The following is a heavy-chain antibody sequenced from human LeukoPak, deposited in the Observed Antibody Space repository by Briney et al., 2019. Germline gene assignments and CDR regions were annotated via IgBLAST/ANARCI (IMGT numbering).Heavy chain of an antibody. CDR3: APDTYH. Sequence: SSVKVSCKASGYTYSYMHWVRQAPGQGLEWMGAVNPSGSSTTYARQFQGRVTVTTDTSTSIVYMEMSSLRSEDTAIYYCAPDTYHWGQGTLVTVSS. V-gene: IGHV1-46*02. CDR1: GYTYSY. J-gene: IGHJ5*02. CDR2: VNPSGSST.